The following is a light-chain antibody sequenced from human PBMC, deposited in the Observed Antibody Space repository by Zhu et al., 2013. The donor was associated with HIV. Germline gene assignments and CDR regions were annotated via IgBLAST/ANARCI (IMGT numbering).Light chain of an antibody. J-gene: IGKJ2*03. Sequence: DIQMTQSPSSLSASVGDRVTITCRASQDIRKSLAWYQQKPGKVVKLLIYAASTLQSGVPSRFSGSGSGTDFSLTITSLQPEDVATYYCQNYDTDLVYSFGQGTKLEIK. CDR1: QDIRKS. V-gene: IGKV1-27*01. CDR2: AAS. CDR3: QNYDTDLVYS.